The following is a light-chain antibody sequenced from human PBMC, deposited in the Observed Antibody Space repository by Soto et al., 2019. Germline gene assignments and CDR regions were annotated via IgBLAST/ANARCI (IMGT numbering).Light chain of an antibody. CDR2: DVS. CDR3: CSYAGSSQV. V-gene: IGLV2-11*01. CDR1: SSDVGGYNY. J-gene: IGLJ2*01. Sequence: QSALTQPRSVSGSPGQSVTISCTGTSSDVGGYNYVSWYQQHPGKAPKLMIYDVSKRPSGVPDRFSGSKSGNTASLTISGLQAEEEADYSCCSYAGSSQVFGGGTKLTVL.